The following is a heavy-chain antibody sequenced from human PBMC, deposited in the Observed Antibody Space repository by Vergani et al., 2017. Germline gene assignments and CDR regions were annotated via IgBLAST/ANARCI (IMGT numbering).Heavy chain of an antibody. V-gene: IGHV4-34*01. CDR3: VRAHHRYGMDF. CDR1: GGSFSGYY. Sequence: QVQLQQWGAGLLKPSETLSLTCAVYGGSFSGYYWSWIRQPPGKGLEWIGEINHSGSTNYNQSLKSRVTISLDTSKTQFSLKLSSVTAAGTAVYYCVRAHHRYGMDFWGQGTTVTVSS. CDR2: INHSGST. D-gene: IGHD1-14*01. J-gene: IGHJ6*02.